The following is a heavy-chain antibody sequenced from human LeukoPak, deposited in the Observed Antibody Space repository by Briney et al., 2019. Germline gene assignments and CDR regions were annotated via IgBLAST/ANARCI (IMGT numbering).Heavy chain of an antibody. Sequence: GASVTVSCKASGYTFSDYYIHWVRQAPGHRLEWLGWMNVKTGATSSAQRFPGRFTMTRDTSIGTASMEFSSLTSDDTAVYYCARQSGTYWGLDYWGQGTLVTISS. CDR3: ARQSGTYWGLDY. V-gene: IGHV1-2*02. J-gene: IGHJ4*02. CDR1: GYTFSDYY. CDR2: MNVKTGAT. D-gene: IGHD1-26*01.